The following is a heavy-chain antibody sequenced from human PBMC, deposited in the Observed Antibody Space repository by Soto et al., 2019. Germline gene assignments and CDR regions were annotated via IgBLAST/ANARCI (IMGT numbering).Heavy chain of an antibody. V-gene: IGHV1-69*02. D-gene: IGHD2-2*01. CDR1: GGTFSSYT. CDR3: VPAAPTQPYNWFDP. CDR2: IIPILGIA. Sequence: VKVSCKASGGTFSSYTISWVRQAPGQGLEWMGRIIPILGIANYAQKFQGRVTITADKSTSTAYMELSSLRSEDTAVYYCVPAAPTQPYNWFDPWGQGTLVTVSS. J-gene: IGHJ5*02.